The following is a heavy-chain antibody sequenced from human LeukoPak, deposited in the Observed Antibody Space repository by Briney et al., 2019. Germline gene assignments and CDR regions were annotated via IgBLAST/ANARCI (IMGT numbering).Heavy chain of an antibody. CDR3: ARGGWPFFDY. CDR2: LRQDGNDI. J-gene: IGHJ4*02. CDR1: GFTFCSYR. Sequence: GGSLRLSCAAPGFTFCSYRLRWGRETPGEGLECVANLRQDGNDIFHVDSEKGRFTISRENAKNSLYLQMNSLRAEDTAVYYCARGGWPFFDYWGQGTLVTVSS. D-gene: IGHD6-19*01. V-gene: IGHV3-7*01.